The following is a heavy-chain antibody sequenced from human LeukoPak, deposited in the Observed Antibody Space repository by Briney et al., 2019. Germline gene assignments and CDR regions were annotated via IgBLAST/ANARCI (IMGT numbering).Heavy chain of an antibody. CDR3: ARESRLRRENYYYGLDV. J-gene: IGHJ6*02. CDR1: GFTVSSSH. Sequence: GGSLRLSCTGSGFTVSSSHMSWVRRAPGKGLEWVSLIYSEGTTYYADSVKGRFTISRDTSKNTLYLQMNSLRADDTAVYYCARESRLRRENYYYGLDVWGQGTTVTVSS. CDR2: IYSEGTT. D-gene: IGHD1-26*01. V-gene: IGHV3-53*01.